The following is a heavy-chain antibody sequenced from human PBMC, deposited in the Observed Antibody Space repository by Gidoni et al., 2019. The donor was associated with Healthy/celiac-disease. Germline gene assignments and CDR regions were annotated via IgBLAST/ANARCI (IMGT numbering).Heavy chain of an antibody. CDR3: ASPRLKAAAVPYYYYYGMDV. J-gene: IGHJ6*02. CDR2: IIPIFGTA. D-gene: IGHD6-13*01. CDR1: GGTFSSYA. V-gene: IGHV1-69*01. Sequence: QVQLVQSGAEVKKPGSSVKVSCKASGGTFSSYAISWVRQAPGQGLEGMGGIIPIFGTANYAQKFQGRVTITADESTSTAYMELSSLRSEDTAVYYCASPRLKAAAVPYYYYYGMDVWGQGTTVTVSS.